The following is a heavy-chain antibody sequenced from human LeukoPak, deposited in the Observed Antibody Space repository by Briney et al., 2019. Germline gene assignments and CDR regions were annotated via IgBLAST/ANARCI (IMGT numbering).Heavy chain of an antibody. D-gene: IGHD5-12*01. CDR3: VSLKYSDSRGLDY. CDR2: INPSGGST. Sequence: GASVKVSCKASGYTFTRYSLHWVRQAPGQGLEWMGIINPSGGSTTYSQKFQGRVTMTRDTSTSTVYMELSSLRSEDTAVYYCVSLKYSDSRGLDYWGQGTLVTVSS. J-gene: IGHJ4*02. CDR1: GYTFTRYS. V-gene: IGHV1-46*01.